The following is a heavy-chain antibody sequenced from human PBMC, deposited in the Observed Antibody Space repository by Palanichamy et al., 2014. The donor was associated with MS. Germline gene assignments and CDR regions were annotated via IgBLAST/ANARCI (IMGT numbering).Heavy chain of an antibody. CDR3: ARGPEDYYGSGKDYYGMDV. V-gene: IGHV1-2*02. J-gene: IGHJ6*02. CDR1: GYTFTGYY. D-gene: IGHD3-10*01. Sequence: QVQLVQSGAEVKKPGASVKVSCKASGYTFTGYYMHWVRQAPGQGLEWMGWINPNSGGTNYAQKFQGRVAMTRDTSISTAYMEPSRLRSDDTAVYYCARGPEDYYGSGKDYYGMDVWGQGTTVTVSS. CDR2: INPNSGGT.